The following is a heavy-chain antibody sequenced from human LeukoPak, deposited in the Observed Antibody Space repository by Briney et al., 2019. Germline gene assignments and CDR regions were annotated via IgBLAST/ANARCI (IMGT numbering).Heavy chain of an antibody. CDR2: IYYSGST. Sequence: SETLSLTCTVSGGSISSYYWSWIRQPPGKGLEWIGYIYYSGSTNYNPSLKSRVTISVDTSKNQFSLKLSSVTAADTAVYYCARYYPAVAETGEHNWFDPWGQGTLVTVSS. J-gene: IGHJ5*02. V-gene: IGHV4-59*01. CDR3: ARYYPAVAETGEHNWFDP. D-gene: IGHD6-19*01. CDR1: GGSISSYY.